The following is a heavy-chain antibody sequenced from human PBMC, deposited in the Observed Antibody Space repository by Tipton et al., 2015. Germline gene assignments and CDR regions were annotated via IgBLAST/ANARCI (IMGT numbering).Heavy chain of an antibody. CDR3: ARARGRHGGLFDS. J-gene: IGHJ4*02. Sequence: TLSLTCTVSSDSISKYYWSWIRQPPGKELEWIGYIHYSGSTNYNPSPKSRVTISVDTSKTQFSLKMSSVTASDTAVYYCARARGRHGGLFDSWGQGILVIVSS. V-gene: IGHV4-59*01. CDR1: SDSISKYY. D-gene: IGHD4-23*01. CDR2: IHYSGST.